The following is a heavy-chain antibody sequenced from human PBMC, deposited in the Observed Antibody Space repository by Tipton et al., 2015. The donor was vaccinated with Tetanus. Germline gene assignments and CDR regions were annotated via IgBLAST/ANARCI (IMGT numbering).Heavy chain of an antibody. Sequence: TLSLTCTVSGGSINNGAYTWSWIRQSPGKGLEWIGYIFHTGGTYYNPSLKSRVTISVDGPKNQFSLNLKSVTAADTAVYYCARSHGAVGLLWFAPWGQGTLVTVSS. CDR3: ARSHGAVGLLWFAP. CDR1: GGSINNGAYT. V-gene: IGHV4-30-2*06. J-gene: IGHJ5*02. CDR2: IFHTGGT. D-gene: IGHD4/OR15-4a*01.